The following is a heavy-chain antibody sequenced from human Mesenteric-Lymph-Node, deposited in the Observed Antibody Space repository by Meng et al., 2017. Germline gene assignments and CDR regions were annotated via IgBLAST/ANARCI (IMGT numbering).Heavy chain of an antibody. V-gene: IGHV4-34*01. D-gene: IGHD2-21*02. CDR3: ARVAFCGGDCYFLAP. CDR1: GGSFSDYF. Sequence: QVQLPQRGPGLLKPSEPRPPTCPVYGGSFSDYFLTWIRQPPGKGLEWIGETNHSGSANYNPSLKSRVTISVDTSKNQFSLKLTSVTATDTAVYYCARVAFCGGDCYFLAPWGQGTLVTVSS. J-gene: IGHJ5*02. CDR2: TNHSGSA.